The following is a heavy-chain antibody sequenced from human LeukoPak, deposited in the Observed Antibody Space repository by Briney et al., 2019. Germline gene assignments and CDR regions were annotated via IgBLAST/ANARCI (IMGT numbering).Heavy chain of an antibody. Sequence: PSETLCLTCTVSGGSISSSSYYWGWIRQPPGKGLEWIGSIYYSGSTYYNPSLKSRVTISVDTSKNQFSLKLSSVTAADTAVYYCARHPTTTVVPDWGQGTLVTVSS. D-gene: IGHD4-23*01. CDR2: IYYSGST. J-gene: IGHJ4*02. CDR3: ARHPTTTVVPD. CDR1: GGSISSSSYY. V-gene: IGHV4-39*01.